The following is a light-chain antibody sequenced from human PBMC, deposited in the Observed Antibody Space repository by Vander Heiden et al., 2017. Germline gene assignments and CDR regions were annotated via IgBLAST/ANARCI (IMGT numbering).Light chain of an antibody. CDR3: QSFDSGLRAVT. J-gene: IGLJ2*01. V-gene: IGLV1-40*01. CDR1: SSNIGAGYD. Sequence: QPVFTQPPSVSGPPGQRVTISCTGNSSNIGAGYDVQWYQQVAGAAPRLLVYDNGNRPSGVPDRFSGSKSGTSASLAITGLQAEDEADYYCQSFDSGLRAVTFGGGTTLT. CDR2: DNG.